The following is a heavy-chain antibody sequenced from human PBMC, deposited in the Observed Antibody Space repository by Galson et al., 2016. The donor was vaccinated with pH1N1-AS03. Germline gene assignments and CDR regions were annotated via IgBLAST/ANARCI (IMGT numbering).Heavy chain of an antibody. CDR1: EFTFSIYH. D-gene: IGHD5-12*01. Sequence: SLRLSCAASEFTFSIYHMSWVRQAPGKGLEWVSYINSRSDIIHYADSVRGRFTISRDNARNSLYLQMHSLRDDDTAVYYCVKGSWGIDIVDRIAHCGMDVWGQGTTVTVSS. CDR3: VKGSWGIDIVDRIAHCGMDV. V-gene: IGHV3-48*02. CDR2: INSRSDII. J-gene: IGHJ6*02.